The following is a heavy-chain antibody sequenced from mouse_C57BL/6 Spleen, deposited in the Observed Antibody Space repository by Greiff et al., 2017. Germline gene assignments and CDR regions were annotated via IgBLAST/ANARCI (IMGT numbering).Heavy chain of an antibody. Sequence: QVQLQQSGAELVKPGASVKLSCKASGYTFTEYTIHWVKQRSGQGLEWIGWFYPGSGSIKYNEKFKDKATLTAAKSSSTVYMELSRLTSAESAVYFCARHEDYGDAMDYWGQGTSVTVSS. CDR2: FYPGSGSI. CDR1: GYTFTEYT. V-gene: IGHV1-62-2*01. D-gene: IGHD1-1*01. J-gene: IGHJ4*01. CDR3: ARHEDYGDAMDY.